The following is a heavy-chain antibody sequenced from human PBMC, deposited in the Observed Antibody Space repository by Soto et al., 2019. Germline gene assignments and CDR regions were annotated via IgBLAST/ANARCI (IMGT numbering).Heavy chain of an antibody. J-gene: IGHJ5*02. V-gene: IGHV3-23*01. CDR2: ISGSGGST. Sequence: EVQLLESGGGLVQPGGSLRLSCAASGFTFSSYAMSWVRQAPGKGLEWVSAISGSGGSTYYADSVKGRFTISRDNSKNTLYLQMNSLRAEDTAVYYCAKDGGYDIVVVLAALNWFDPWGQGTLVTVSS. CDR1: GFTFSSYA. D-gene: IGHD2-2*01. CDR3: AKDGGYDIVVVLAALNWFDP.